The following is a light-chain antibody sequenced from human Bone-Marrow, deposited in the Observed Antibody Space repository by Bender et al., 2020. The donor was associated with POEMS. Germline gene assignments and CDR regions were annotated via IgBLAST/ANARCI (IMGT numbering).Light chain of an antibody. J-gene: IGLJ2*01. CDR1: SSDGGGYNY. Sequence: QSALTQPPSASGSPGQSVTISCTGTSSDGGGYNYVSWYQQFPGEVPKLVIYDVSDRPSGVSNRFSGSKSGNTASLTISGLQAEDEADYYCCSYTRSDTALFGGGTKVAVL. CDR3: CSYTRSDTAL. V-gene: IGLV2-14*03. CDR2: DVS.